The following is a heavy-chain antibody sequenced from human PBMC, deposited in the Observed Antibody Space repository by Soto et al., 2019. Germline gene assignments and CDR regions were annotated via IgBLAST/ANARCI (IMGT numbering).Heavy chain of an antibody. V-gene: IGHV3-30-3*01. CDR3: ARAFQRRNYYYYYMDV. J-gene: IGHJ6*03. CDR1: GFTFSSYA. CDR2: ISYDGSNK. Sequence: SLRLSCAASGFTFSSYAMHWVRQAPGKGLEWVAVISYDGSNKYYADSVKGRFTISRDNSKNTLYLQMNSLRAEDTAVYYCARAFQRRNYYYYYMDVWGKGTTVTVSS.